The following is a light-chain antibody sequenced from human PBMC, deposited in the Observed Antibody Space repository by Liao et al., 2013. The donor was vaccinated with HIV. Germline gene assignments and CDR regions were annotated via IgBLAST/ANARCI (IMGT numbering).Light chain of an antibody. CDR2: YDT. Sequence: SSVLTQPPSVSVAPGKTARITCGGNNVGSNSVHWYQQKPGQAPVLVIYYDTDRPAGIPERFSGSNSGDTATLTIIGVEAGDEADYYCQVWDSRTNHVVFGGGTRLAVL. CDR3: QVWDSRTNHVV. J-gene: IGLJ2*01. CDR1: NVGSNS. V-gene: IGLV3-21*04.